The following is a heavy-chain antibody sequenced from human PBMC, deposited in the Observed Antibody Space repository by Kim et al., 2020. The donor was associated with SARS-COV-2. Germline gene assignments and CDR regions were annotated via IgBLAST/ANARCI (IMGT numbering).Heavy chain of an antibody. CDR2: IYYSGGT. CDR3: TLGELSSFDY. D-gene: IGHD3-16*02. CDR1: GGSISSYY. V-gene: IGHV4-59*13. Sequence: SETLSLTCTVSGGSISSYYWSWIRQPPGKGLEWIGYIYYSGGTNYNPSLKSRVTISVDTSKNQFSLKLSSVTAADTAVYYCTLGELSSFDYWGQGTLVTVSS. J-gene: IGHJ4*02.